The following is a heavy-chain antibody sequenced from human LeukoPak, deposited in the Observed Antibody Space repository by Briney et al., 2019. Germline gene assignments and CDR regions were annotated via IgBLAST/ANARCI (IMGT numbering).Heavy chain of an antibody. V-gene: IGHV3-74*01. D-gene: IGHD3-3*01. J-gene: IGHJ4*02. CDR2: INSDGSST. CDR3: ARGSWADFWSGYSDTTIDY. Sequence: GGSLRLSCAASGFTFSSYWMHWVRQAPGKGLVWVSRINSDGSSTSYADSVKGRFTISRDNAKNTLYLQMNSLRAEDTAVYYCARGSWADFWSGYSDTTIDYWGQGTLVTVSS. CDR1: GFTFSSYW.